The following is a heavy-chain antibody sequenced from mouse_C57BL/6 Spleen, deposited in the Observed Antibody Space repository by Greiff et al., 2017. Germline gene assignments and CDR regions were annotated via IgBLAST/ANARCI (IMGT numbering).Heavy chain of an antibody. D-gene: IGHD1-1*01. CDR1: GYTFTDYY. J-gene: IGHJ2*01. CDR2: IYPGSGNT. Sequence: VQLQQSGAELVRPGASVKLSCKASGYTFTDYYINWVKQRPGQGLEWIARIYPGSGNTYYNEKFKGKATLTAEKSSSTAYMQLSSLTSEDSAVYICASGYYDYFDYWGQGTTLTVSS. V-gene: IGHV1-76*01. CDR3: ASGYYDYFDY.